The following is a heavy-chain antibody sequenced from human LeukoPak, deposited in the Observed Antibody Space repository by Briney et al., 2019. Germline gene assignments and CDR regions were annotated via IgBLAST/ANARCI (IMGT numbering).Heavy chain of an antibody. CDR1: GFTFSSYS. V-gene: IGHV3-48*04. CDR3: ARRYCSGGSCYSNAFDI. Sequence: GGSLRLSCAASGFTFSSYSMNWVRQAPGKGLEWASYISSSGSTIYYADSVKGRFTISRDNAKNSLYLQMNSLRAEDTAVYYCARRYCSGGSCYSNAFDIWGQGTMVTVSS. CDR2: ISSSGSTI. J-gene: IGHJ3*02. D-gene: IGHD2-15*01.